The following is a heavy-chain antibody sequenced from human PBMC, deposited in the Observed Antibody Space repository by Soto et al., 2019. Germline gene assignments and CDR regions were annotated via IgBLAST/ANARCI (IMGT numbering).Heavy chain of an antibody. J-gene: IGHJ4*02. CDR2: ISYDGSNK. CDR1: GFTFGSYG. D-gene: IGHD3-22*01. CDR3: AKELDYDSSGYYDY. V-gene: IGHV3-30*18. Sequence: GGSLRLSCAASGFTFGSYGMHWVRQAPGKGLEWVAVISYDGSNKYYADSVKGRFTISRDNSKNTLYLQMNSLRAEDTAVYYCAKELDYDSSGYYDYWGQGTLVTVSS.